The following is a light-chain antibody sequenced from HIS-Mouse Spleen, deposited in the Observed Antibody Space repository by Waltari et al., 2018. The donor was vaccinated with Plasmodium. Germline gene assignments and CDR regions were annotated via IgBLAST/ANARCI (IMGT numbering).Light chain of an antibody. V-gene: IGKV4-1*01. CDR1: QSVLYSSNNKNY. J-gene: IGKJ2*01. Sequence: DIVMTQFPDSPAVSLGERATIYCKSHQSVLYSSNNKNYLAWYQQKPGQPPKLLIYWASTRESGVPDRFSGSGSGTDFTLTISSLHAEDVAVYFCQQYYSTPPYTFGQGTKLEIK. CDR2: WAS. CDR3: QQYYSTPPYT.